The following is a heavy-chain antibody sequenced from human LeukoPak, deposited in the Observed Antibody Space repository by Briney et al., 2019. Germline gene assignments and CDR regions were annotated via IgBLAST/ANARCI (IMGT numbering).Heavy chain of an antibody. J-gene: IGHJ2*01. CDR1: GFTLSTYS. CDR2: IGTNTDI. D-gene: IGHD5-18*01. CDR3: ARDHRDSNCYRYFDV. V-gene: IGHV3-21*01. Sequence: GGSLRLSCAASGFTLSTYSLNWVRQAPGQGLEWVSFIGTNTDIHYADSVKGRFTIARDNAKNSLYLQMSSLRAEDTAMYFCARDHRDSNCYRYFDVWGRGTQVTVSS.